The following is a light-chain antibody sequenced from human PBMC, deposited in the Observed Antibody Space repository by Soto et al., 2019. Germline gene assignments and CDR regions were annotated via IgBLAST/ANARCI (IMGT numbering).Light chain of an antibody. V-gene: IGLV2-14*03. Sequence: QSALTQPGSVSGSPGQSITISCAGTSSDVGSYDYVSWYQQYPGKVPKLIIYGGSNRPSGISYRFSGSKSDNTASLTSSGLQAEDEADYYCSSFTTSATVVFGGGTKLTVL. CDR1: SSDVGSYDY. J-gene: IGLJ2*01. CDR3: SSFTTSATVV. CDR2: GGS.